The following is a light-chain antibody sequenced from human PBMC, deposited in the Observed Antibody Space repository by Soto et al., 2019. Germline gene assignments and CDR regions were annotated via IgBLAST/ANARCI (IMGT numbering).Light chain of an antibody. CDR3: QQYNSYSLT. CDR2: DAS. V-gene: IGKV1-5*01. CDR1: QSISSW. J-gene: IGKJ4*01. Sequence: DIQMTQSPSTLSASVGDRVTITCRASQSISSWLAWYQQKPGKAPKLLIYDASSLESGVPSRFSDSGSGTEFTLTISSLQPDDFATYYCQQYNSYSLTFGGGTK.